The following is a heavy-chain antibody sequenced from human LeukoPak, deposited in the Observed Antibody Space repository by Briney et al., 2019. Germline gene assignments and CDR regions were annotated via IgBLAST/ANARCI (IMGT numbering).Heavy chain of an antibody. CDR1: GFTVSSNY. V-gene: IGHV3-53*01. Sequence: GGSLRLSCAASGFTVSSNYMNWVRQAPGKGPEWVSVIYSGGSTYYADSVKGRFTISRDNSKNTLFLQMNSLRAEDTAEYYCARGDDYGGAWYYFDYWGQGTLVTVSS. D-gene: IGHD4-23*01. J-gene: IGHJ4*02. CDR3: ARGDDYGGAWYYFDY. CDR2: IYSGGST.